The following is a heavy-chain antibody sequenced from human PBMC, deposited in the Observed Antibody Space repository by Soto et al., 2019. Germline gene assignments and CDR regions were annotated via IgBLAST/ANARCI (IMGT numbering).Heavy chain of an antibody. CDR1: GFTFSYYA. Sequence: QVQLVESGGGVVQPGRSLRLSCAASGFTFSYYAMHWVRQAPGKGLEWVAVMSYDGSNKFYADSVKGRFTISRDNSKNTLSLQMNSLRAEDTAVYYCARNEVEQWLAGSFDYWGQGTLVTVSS. J-gene: IGHJ4*02. CDR2: MSYDGSNK. CDR3: ARNEVEQWLAGSFDY. V-gene: IGHV3-30-3*01. D-gene: IGHD6-19*01.